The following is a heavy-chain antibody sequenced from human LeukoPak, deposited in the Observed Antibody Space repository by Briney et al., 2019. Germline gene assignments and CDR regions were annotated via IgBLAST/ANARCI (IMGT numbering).Heavy chain of an antibody. CDR3: ARGGLGRGYDWAPRYFDY. CDR1: GYTFTSYY. CDR2: INPSGGST. J-gene: IGHJ4*02. Sequence: GASVKVSCKASGYTFTSYYMHWVRQAPGQGLEWMGIINPSGGSTSYAQKFQGRVTMTRDTSTSTVYMELSSLRSEDTAVYYCARGGLGRGYDWAPRYFDYWGQGTLVTVPS. V-gene: IGHV1-46*01. D-gene: IGHD5-12*01.